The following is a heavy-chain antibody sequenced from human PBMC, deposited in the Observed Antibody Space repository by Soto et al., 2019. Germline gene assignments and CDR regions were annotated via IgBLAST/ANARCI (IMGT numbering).Heavy chain of an antibody. CDR1: GFTFTHVW. D-gene: IGHD2-2*01. CDR2: IKRKTDGETR. J-gene: IGHJ3*02. V-gene: IGHV3-15*01. CDR3: AADRYCSSTTCPGAFDI. Sequence: EVQLVESGGDSVKPGGSLRLSCEASGFTFTHVWMTWVRQAPGKGLEWVGRIKRKTDGETRDYAAPVKGRFTISRDDSKNTLYRQMNSLKTDDTAVYYCAADRYCSSTTCPGAFDIWGQGTMVSVS.